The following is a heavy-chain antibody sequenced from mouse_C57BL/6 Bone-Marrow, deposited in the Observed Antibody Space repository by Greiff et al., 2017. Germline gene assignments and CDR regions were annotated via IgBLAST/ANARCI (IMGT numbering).Heavy chain of an antibody. V-gene: IGHV1-62-2*01. J-gene: IGHJ3*01. CDR3: ARQENRDSSGWRFAY. D-gene: IGHD3-2*02. Sequence: QVQLKESGAELVKPGASVKLSCKASGYTFTEYTIHWVKQRSGQGLEWIGWFYPGSGSIKYNEKFKDKATLTADKSSSTVYMELSRVTSEDSAFYFCARQENRDSSGWRFAYWGQGTLVTVSA. CDR2: FYPGSGSI. CDR1: GYTFTEYT.